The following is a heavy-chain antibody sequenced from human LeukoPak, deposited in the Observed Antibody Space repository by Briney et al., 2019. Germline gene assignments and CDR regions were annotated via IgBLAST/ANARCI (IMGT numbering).Heavy chain of an antibody. Sequence: PGGSLRLSCAASGFTFSNYAMSWVRQAPGKGLEWVSGISGSGVGTYYADSVKDRFTISRDNSKNTLYLQMNSLRAEDTAVYHCAKVGYSYGVDYWGQGTLVTVSS. J-gene: IGHJ4*02. CDR3: AKVGYSYGVDY. V-gene: IGHV3-23*01. CDR1: GFTFSNYA. D-gene: IGHD5-18*01. CDR2: ISGSGVGT.